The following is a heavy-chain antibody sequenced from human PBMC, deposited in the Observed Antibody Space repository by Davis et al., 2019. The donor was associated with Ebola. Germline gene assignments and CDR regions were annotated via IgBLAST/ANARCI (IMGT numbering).Heavy chain of an antibody. D-gene: IGHD4-23*01. CDR3: ARDSSGNSPFDY. CDR2: INPSGGST. V-gene: IGHV1-46*01. Sequence: SVTVSCKASGYTFTSYNMHWVRQVPGQGLEWMGIINPSGGSTSYAQKFQGRVTMTRDTSTSTVYMELSSLRSEDTAVYYCARDSSGNSPFDYWGQGTLVTVSS. CDR1: GYTFTSYN. J-gene: IGHJ4*02.